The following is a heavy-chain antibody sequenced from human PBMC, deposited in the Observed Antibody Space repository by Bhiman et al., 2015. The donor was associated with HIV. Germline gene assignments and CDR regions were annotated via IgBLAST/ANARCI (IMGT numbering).Heavy chain of an antibody. CDR1: GFTFSFYG. D-gene: IGHD6-6*01. Sequence: QVQLVESGGGVVQPGGSLRLSCAASGFTFSFYGMYWVRQAPGKGLEWVAFIRSDGNNKYYVDSVKGRFTISRDNSKNTLYLQMNSLRAEDTAVYYCARGPYSTSPGGLYYYYMDVWGKGTTVTVSS. CDR2: IRSDGNNK. V-gene: IGHV3-30*02. CDR3: ARGPYSTSPGGLYYYYMDV. J-gene: IGHJ6*03.